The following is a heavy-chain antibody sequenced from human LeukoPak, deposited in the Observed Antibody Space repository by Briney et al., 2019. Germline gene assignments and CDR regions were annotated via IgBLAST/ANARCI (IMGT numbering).Heavy chain of an antibody. V-gene: IGHV1-8*01. Sequence: ASVKVSCKASGYTFTSYDINWVRQATGQGLEWMGWMNPNSGNTGYAQKFQGRVTMTRNTSISTAYMELSSLRSEDTAVYYCARAGSGCYSYYFDYWGQGTQVTVSS. D-gene: IGHD1-26*01. CDR3: ARAGSGCYSYYFDY. J-gene: IGHJ4*02. CDR2: MNPNSGNT. CDR1: GYTFTSYD.